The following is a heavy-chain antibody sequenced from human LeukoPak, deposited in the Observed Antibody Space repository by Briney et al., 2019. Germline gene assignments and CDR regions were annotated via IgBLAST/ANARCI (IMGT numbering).Heavy chain of an antibody. CDR1: GGTFSSYA. V-gene: IGHV1-69*04. J-gene: IGHJ5*02. CDR2: IIPILGIA. CDR3: ARDRDYGDYGGWFDP. Sequence: SVKVSCKASGGTFSSYAISWVRQAPGQGLEWMGRIIPILGIANYAQKFQGRVTITADKSTSTAYMELSSLRPEDTAVYYCARDRDYGDYGGWFDPWGQGTLVTVSS. D-gene: IGHD4-17*01.